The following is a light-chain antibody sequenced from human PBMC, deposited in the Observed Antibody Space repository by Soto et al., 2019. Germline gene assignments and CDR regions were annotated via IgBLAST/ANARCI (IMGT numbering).Light chain of an antibody. V-gene: IGKV1-5*03. CDR2: KAS. Sequence: DIPMTQSPSTLSASVGDRVTITCRASQSISSWLAWYQQKPGKAPKLLIYKASSLESGVPPRFSGSGSGTEFTLTISSLQPDDFATYYCQQYNSYPTFGGGTKVEIK. CDR1: QSISSW. J-gene: IGKJ4*01. CDR3: QQYNSYPT.